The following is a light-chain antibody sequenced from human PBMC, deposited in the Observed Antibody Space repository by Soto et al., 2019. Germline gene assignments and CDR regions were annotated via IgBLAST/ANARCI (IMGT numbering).Light chain of an antibody. J-gene: IGKJ2*01. V-gene: IGKV2-30*01. CDR2: RVS. Sequence: DVVVTQSPLSLPVTLGLPASISCRSRQSLVYTDGDTYLNWFQQRPGQSPRRLIFRVSNRGSGVPDRFSGSGSGTYFPLKISRVEAEDVGVSYCMQGTHWPPYTFGQGTKLEIK. CDR1: QSLVYTDGDTY. CDR3: MQGTHWPPYT.